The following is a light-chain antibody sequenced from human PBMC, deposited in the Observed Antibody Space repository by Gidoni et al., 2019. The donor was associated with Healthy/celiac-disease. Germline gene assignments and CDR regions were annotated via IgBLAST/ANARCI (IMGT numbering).Light chain of an antibody. CDR1: QSVLYSSNNKNY. Sequence: IVFTQSPYSLPVSLVERATINCKSSQSVLYSSNNKNYLAWYQQKPGQPPKLLIYWASTRESGVPDRFSGSGSGTDFTLTISSLQAEDVAIYYCQQYNSTPLTFGEGTKVEIK. CDR2: WAS. CDR3: QQYNSTPLT. J-gene: IGKJ4*01. V-gene: IGKV4-1*01.